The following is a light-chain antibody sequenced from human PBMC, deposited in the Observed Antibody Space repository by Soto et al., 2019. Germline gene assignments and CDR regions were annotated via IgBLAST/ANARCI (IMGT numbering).Light chain of an antibody. V-gene: IGLV2-14*03. CDR2: GVS. CDR1: SIDVGHPYNY. CDR3: MSYIARTTSPWL. Sequence: QSALAQPASVSGSPGQSITISCTGTSIDVGHPYNYVSWYQQYPGKAPKLLILGVSNRPSGISGRFSGSKSGNTASLTISGLQPEDEADYYCMSYIARTTSPWLLGGGPKLTGL. J-gene: IGLJ2*01.